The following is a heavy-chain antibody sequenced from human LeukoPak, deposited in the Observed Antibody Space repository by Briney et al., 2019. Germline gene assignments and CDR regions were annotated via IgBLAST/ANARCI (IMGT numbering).Heavy chain of an antibody. D-gene: IGHD3-10*01. J-gene: IGHJ5*02. V-gene: IGHV4-34*01. CDR1: GASISGYY. Sequence: SETLSLTCTVSGASISGYYWSWIRQPPGKGLEWIGEINHSGSTNYNPSLKSRVTISVDTSKNQFSLKLSSVTAADTAVYYCARVTRMYYYGSASSWFDPWGQGTLVTVSS. CDR3: ARVTRMYYYGSASSWFDP. CDR2: INHSGST.